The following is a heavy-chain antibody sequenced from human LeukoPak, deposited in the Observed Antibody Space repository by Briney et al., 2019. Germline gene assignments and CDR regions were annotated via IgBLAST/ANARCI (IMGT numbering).Heavy chain of an antibody. V-gene: IGHV1-18*01. CDR3: ARDSGAVEDTGVGFDY. CDR1: GYTFTSYG. CDR2: ISAYNGST. J-gene: IGHJ4*02. D-gene: IGHD2-8*02. Sequence: GASVKVSCKASGYTFTSYGISWVRQAPGQGLEWMGWISAYNGSTNYAQKLQGRVTMTTDTSTSTAYMELRSLRSDDTAVYYCARDSGAVEDTGVGFDYWGQGTLVTVSS.